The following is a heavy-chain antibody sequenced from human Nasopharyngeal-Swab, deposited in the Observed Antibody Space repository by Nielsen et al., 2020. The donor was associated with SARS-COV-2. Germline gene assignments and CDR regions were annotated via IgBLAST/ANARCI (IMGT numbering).Heavy chain of an antibody. D-gene: IGHD5-18*01. CDR3: ATSSDTAMDYYYYGMDV. CDR1: GYTFTSHG. CDR2: ISAYNGNT. Sequence: SVTVSRMASGYTFTSHGISWVRQAPGQGLEWMGWISAYNGNTNYAQKLQGRVTMTTDTSTRTAYMELRSLRSDDTAVYYCATSSDTAMDYYYYGMDVWGQGTTVTVSS. J-gene: IGHJ6*02. V-gene: IGHV1-18*01.